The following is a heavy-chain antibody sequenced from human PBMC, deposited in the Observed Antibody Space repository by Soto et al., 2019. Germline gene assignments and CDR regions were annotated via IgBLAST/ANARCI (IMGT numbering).Heavy chain of an antibody. Sequence: ASVKVSCKASGGTFSSYAISWVRQAPGQGLEWMGGIIPIFGTANYAQKFQGRVTITADESTSTAYMELSSLRSEDTAVYYCARDLRTGYYYYGMDVWGQGTTVTVSS. CDR3: ARDLRTGYYYYGMDV. V-gene: IGHV1-69*13. CDR2: IIPIFGTA. D-gene: IGHD1-1*01. CDR1: GGTFSSYA. J-gene: IGHJ6*02.